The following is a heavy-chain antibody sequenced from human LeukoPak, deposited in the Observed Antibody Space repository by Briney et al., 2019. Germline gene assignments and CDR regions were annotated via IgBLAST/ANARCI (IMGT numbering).Heavy chain of an antibody. V-gene: IGHV4-34*01. Sequence: PSETLSLTCAVYGGSFSGYYWSWIRQPPGKGLEWIGEINHSGSTNYNPSLKGRVTISVDTSKNQFSLKLSSVTAADTAVYYCATSFIKVGAASTGDYWGQGTLVTVSS. CDR2: INHSGST. CDR1: GGSFSGYY. D-gene: IGHD6-13*01. CDR3: ATSFIKVGAASTGDY. J-gene: IGHJ4*02.